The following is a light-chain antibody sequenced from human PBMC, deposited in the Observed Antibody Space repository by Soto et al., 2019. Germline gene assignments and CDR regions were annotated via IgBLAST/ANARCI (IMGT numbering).Light chain of an antibody. CDR3: SAYAGSGNWV. V-gene: IGLV2-8*01. Sequence: QSALTQPPSASGSPGQSVTISCTGTRSDIGGYNHVSWYQHQPGKAPKLMIYEVNKRPSGVPDRFSGSKSGNTASLAVSGLQTEDEAHYYCSAYAGSGNWVFGGGTTLTVL. CDR2: EVN. J-gene: IGLJ3*02. CDR1: RSDIGGYNH.